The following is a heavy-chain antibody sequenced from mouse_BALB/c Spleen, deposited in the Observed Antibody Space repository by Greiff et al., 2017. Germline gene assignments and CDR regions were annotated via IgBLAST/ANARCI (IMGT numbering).Heavy chain of an antibody. Sequence: EVQVVESGGGLVKPGGSLKLSCAASGFTFSSYTMSWVRQTPEKRLEWVATISSGGSYTYYPDSVKGRFTISRDNAKNTLYLQMSSLKSEDTAMYYCTRVASTTGYFDYWGQGTTLTVSS. CDR2: ISSGGSYT. D-gene: IGHD2-14*01. V-gene: IGHV5-6-4*01. J-gene: IGHJ2*01. CDR3: TRVASTTGYFDY. CDR1: GFTFSSYT.